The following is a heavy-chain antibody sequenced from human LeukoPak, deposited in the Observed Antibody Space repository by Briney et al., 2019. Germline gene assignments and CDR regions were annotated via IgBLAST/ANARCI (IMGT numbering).Heavy chain of an antibody. CDR1: GGSFSGYY. D-gene: IGHD3-3*01. CDR2: INHSGST. CDR3: ARKFNVLRFLEWATAWFDP. V-gene: IGHV4-34*01. J-gene: IGHJ5*02. Sequence: SETLSLTCAVYGGSFSGYYWSWSRQPPGKGLEWIGEINHSGSTNYNPSLKSRVTISVDTSKNQFSLKLSSVTAADTAVYYCARKFNVLRFLEWATAWFDPSGQGTLVTVSS.